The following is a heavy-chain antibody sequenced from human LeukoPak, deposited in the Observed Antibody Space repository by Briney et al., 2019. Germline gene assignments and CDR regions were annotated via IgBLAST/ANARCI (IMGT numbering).Heavy chain of an antibody. CDR2: INPNSGGT. CDR3: ARGSRVWFGELSPFDY. CDR1: GYTFTSYY. J-gene: IGHJ4*02. D-gene: IGHD3-10*01. V-gene: IGHV1-2*02. Sequence: ASVKVSCKASGYTFTSYYMHWVRQAPGQGLEWMGWINPNSGGTNYAQKFQGRVTMTRDTSISTAYMELSRLRSDDTAVYYCARGSRVWFGELSPFDYWGQGTLVTVSS.